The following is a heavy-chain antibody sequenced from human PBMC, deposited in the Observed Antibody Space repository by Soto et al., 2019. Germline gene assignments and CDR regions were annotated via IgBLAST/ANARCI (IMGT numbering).Heavy chain of an antibody. V-gene: IGHV4-4*02. D-gene: IGHD1-7*01. Sequence: NHSETLSLTCAVSGGSFTSNNWWTWVRQPPGQGLEWIGEIYRTGSTNYNPSLKSRVTISLDKSENQFSLKVTSLTAADTAVYYCASRDPGTSVDYWGQGTLVTVSS. J-gene: IGHJ4*02. CDR1: GGSFTSNNW. CDR3: ASRDPGTSVDY. CDR2: IYRTGST.